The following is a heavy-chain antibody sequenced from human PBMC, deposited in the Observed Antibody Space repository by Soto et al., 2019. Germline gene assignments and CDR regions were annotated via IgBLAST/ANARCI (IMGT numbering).Heavy chain of an antibody. J-gene: IGHJ4*02. CDR2: INPSGGST. Sequence: GASVKVSCKASGYTFTSYYMHWVRQAPGQGLEWMGIINPSGGSTSYAQNFQGRVTMTRDTSTSTVYMELSSLRSEDTAVYYCARDSIDRGYSGYGPLDYWGQGTLVTVSS. V-gene: IGHV1-46*01. D-gene: IGHD5-12*01. CDR1: GYTFTSYY. CDR3: ARDSIDRGYSGYGPLDY.